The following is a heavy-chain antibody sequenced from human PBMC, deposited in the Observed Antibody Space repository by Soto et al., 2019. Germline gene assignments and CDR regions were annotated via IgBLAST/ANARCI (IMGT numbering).Heavy chain of an antibody. J-gene: IGHJ4*02. D-gene: IGHD3-9*01. CDR3: ARDSSPSYYDILTGYSRPQYYFDY. Sequence: HPGGSLRLSCAASGFTFSSYGMHWVRQAPGKGLEWVAVIWYDGSNKYYADSVKGRFTISRDNSKNTLYLQMNSLRAEDTAVYYCARDSSPSYYDILTGYSRPQYYFDYWGQGTLVTVSS. CDR1: GFTFSSYG. V-gene: IGHV3-33*01. CDR2: IWYDGSNK.